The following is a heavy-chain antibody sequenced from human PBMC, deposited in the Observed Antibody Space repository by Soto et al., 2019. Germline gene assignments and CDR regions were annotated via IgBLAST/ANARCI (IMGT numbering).Heavy chain of an antibody. V-gene: IGHV1-46*03. D-gene: IGHD2-2*01. Sequence: GASVKVSCKASGYTFPSYYMHWVRQAPGQGLEWIGKINPSGGSTSYAQKFQSRVTMTRDTSTSTVYKELSSMRSEDTAENYCTKIPGGVVVPAAKFWFDPWGQGTLVTVSS. J-gene: IGHJ5*02. CDR1: GYTFPSYY. CDR2: INPSGGST. CDR3: TKIPGGVVVPAAKFWFDP.